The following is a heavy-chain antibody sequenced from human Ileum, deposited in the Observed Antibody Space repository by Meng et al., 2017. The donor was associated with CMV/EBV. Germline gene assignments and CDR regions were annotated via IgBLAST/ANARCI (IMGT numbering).Heavy chain of an antibody. Sequence: GGSLRLSCAASGFTFSDYFMSWIRQAPGKGLEWVSYISSSDATIYYADSVKGRFTISRDNARNSLYLQMNSLRAEDTAVYYCARANGHIDYFDSSGYPFDYWGQGTLVTGAS. CDR3: ARANGHIDYFDSSGYPFDY. V-gene: IGHV3-11*01. J-gene: IGHJ4*02. D-gene: IGHD3-22*01. CDR1: GFTFSDYF. CDR2: ISSSDATI.